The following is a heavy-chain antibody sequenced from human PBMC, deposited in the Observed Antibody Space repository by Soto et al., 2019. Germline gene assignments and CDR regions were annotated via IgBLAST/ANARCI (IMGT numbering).Heavy chain of an antibody. CDR3: VGGRYYFDY. J-gene: IGHJ4*02. Sequence: QVQLVESGGGVVQPGRSLRLSCAASGFPFTTYGMHWVREGPGKGLEWVAVISYDGSNKYYADSVKGRFTISRDNSKNTLYLQMKSLRPEDTALYYCVGGRYYFDYRGQGTLVTVSS. CDR2: ISYDGSNK. D-gene: IGHD3-10*01. CDR1: GFPFTTYG. V-gene: IGHV3-30*03.